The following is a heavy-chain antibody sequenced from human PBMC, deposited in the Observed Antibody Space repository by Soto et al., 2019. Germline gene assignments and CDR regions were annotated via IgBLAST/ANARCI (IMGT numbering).Heavy chain of an antibody. CDR3: ARDPRLIGAGPSFDY. J-gene: IGHJ4*02. V-gene: IGHV3-66*01. CDR1: GFSFSSYA. D-gene: IGHD7-27*01. CDR2: IYSGGST. Sequence: PGGSLRLSCAASGFSFSSYAMSWVRQAPGKGLEWVSVIYSGGSTYYADSVKGRFTISRDNSKNTLYLQMNSLRAEDTAVYYCARDPRLIGAGPSFDYWGQGTLVTVSS.